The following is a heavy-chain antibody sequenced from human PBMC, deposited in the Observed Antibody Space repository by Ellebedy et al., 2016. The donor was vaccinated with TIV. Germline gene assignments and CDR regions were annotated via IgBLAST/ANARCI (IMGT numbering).Heavy chain of an antibody. Sequence: PGESLKISCATSGFTFSAYSLNWVRQSPGKGPEWLTYIDRTGTIIYYADSVKGRFTTSTDTTEKSLFLQMNSLTDEDTAVYYCARNFRVGSMNYFDSWGQGTLVVVSS. J-gene: IGHJ4*02. CDR2: IDRTGTII. V-gene: IGHV3-48*02. CDR3: ARNFRVGSMNYFDS. CDR1: GFTFSAYS. D-gene: IGHD1-26*01.